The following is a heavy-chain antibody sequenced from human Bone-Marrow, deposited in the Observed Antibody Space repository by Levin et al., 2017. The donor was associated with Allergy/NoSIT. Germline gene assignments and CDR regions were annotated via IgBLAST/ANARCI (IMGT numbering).Heavy chain of an antibody. V-gene: IGHV3-15*01. CDR1: GFTFSNAW. Sequence: GGSLRLSCAASGFTFSNAWMSWVRQAPGKGLEWVGRIKSKTDGGTTDYAAPVKGRFTISRDDSKNTLYLQMNSLKTEDTAVYYCTTLTMIVVVTRNDAFDIWGQGTMVTVSS. J-gene: IGHJ3*02. CDR3: TTLTMIVVVTRNDAFDI. CDR2: IKSKTDGGTT. D-gene: IGHD3-22*01.